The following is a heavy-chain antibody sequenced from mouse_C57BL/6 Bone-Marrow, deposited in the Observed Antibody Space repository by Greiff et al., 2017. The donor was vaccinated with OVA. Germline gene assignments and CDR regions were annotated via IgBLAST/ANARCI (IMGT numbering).Heavy chain of an antibody. CDR3: APHYYGSSPSYAMDY. D-gene: IGHD1-1*01. J-gene: IGHJ4*01. Sequence: VQRVESGPGLVQPSQSLSITCTVSGFSLTSYGVHWVRQSPGKGLEWLGVIWSGGSTDYNAAFISRLSISKDNSKSQVFFKMNSLQADDTAIYYCAPHYYGSSPSYAMDYWGQGTSVTVSS. CDR1: GFSLTSYG. CDR2: IWSGGST. V-gene: IGHV2-2*01.